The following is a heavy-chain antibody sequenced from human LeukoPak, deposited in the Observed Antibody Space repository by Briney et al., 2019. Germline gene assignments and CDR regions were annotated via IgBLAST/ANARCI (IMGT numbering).Heavy chain of an antibody. V-gene: IGHV4-61*01. CDR1: GGSVSSGSYY. Sequence: SETLSLTCTVSGGSVSSGSYYWSWIRQPPGKGLEWIGYIYYSGGTNYNPSLKSRVTISVDTSKNQFSLKLSSVTAADTAVYYCARSISSGWYGDWFDPWGQGTLVTVSS. CDR2: IYYSGGT. CDR3: ARSISSGWYGDWFDP. J-gene: IGHJ5*02. D-gene: IGHD6-19*01.